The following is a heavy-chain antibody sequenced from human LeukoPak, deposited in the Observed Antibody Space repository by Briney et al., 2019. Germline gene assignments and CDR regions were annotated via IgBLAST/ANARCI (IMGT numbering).Heavy chain of an antibody. J-gene: IGHJ4*02. CDR1: GYTFTSYD. Sequence: VASVKVSCKASGYTFTSYDINWVRQAPGQGLEWLGWLSPNSGNTGYAQKFQDRVTMTRDTSISTVYIELSSLRSDYTAVYDCSRGEGVVGTLWGQGTLVTVSP. CDR3: SRGEGVVGTL. D-gene: IGHD1-26*01. CDR2: LSPNSGNT. V-gene: IGHV1-8*01.